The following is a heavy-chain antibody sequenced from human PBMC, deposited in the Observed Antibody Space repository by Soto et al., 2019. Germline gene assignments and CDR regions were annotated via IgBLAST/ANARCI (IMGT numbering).Heavy chain of an antibody. Sequence: VGSLRLSCAASGFTFSSYAMHWVRQAPGKGLEWVAVISYDGSNKYYADSVKGRFTISRDNSKNTLYLQMNSLRAEDTAVYYCARDFLVVVAATKYYYYYGMDVWGQGTTVTVSS. V-gene: IGHV3-30-3*01. CDR2: ISYDGSNK. CDR1: GFTFSSYA. CDR3: ARDFLVVVAATKYYYYYGMDV. J-gene: IGHJ6*02. D-gene: IGHD2-15*01.